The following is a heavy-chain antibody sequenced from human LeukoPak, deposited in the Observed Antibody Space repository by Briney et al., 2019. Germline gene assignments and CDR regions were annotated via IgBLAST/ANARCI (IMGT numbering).Heavy chain of an antibody. CDR1: GFTFSSYG. CDR3: ARETDYGGNSPNFDY. CDR2: IWYDGSNK. V-gene: IGHV3-33*01. D-gene: IGHD4-23*01. Sequence: PGGSLRLSCAASGFTFSSYGMHWVRHAPGKGLEWVAVIWYDGSNKYYADSVKGRFTISRDNSKNTLYLQMNSLRAEDTAVYYCARETDYGGNSPNFDYWGQGTLVTVSS. J-gene: IGHJ4*02.